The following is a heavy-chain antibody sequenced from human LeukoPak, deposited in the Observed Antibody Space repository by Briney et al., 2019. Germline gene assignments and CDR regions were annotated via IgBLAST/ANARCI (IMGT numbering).Heavy chain of an antibody. Sequence: PWGSLRLSCAAAGFTFSSYWMTWVRQAPGKGLEWVANIKQDGSEKYYVDSVKGRFTISRDNAKNSLYLQMNSLRAEDTAVYYCASLQVTAAPGMNFDSWGQGTLVTVSS. D-gene: IGHD6-13*01. CDR1: GFTFSSYW. CDR2: IKQDGSEK. V-gene: IGHV3-7*05. J-gene: IGHJ4*02. CDR3: ASLQVTAAPGMNFDS.